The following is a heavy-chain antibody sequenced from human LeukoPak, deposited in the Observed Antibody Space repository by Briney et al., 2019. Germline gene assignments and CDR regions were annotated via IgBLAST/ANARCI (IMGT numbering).Heavy chain of an antibody. J-gene: IGHJ4*02. Sequence: SVKVSCKASGGTFSSYAISWVRQAPGQGLEWMGGIIPIFGTANYAQKFQGRVTITADESTSTAYMELSSRRSEDTAVYYCARVRKVITTRLMYYFDYWGQGTLVTVSS. D-gene: IGHD3-22*01. CDR2: IIPIFGTA. CDR1: GGTFSSYA. V-gene: IGHV1-69*13. CDR3: ARVRKVITTRLMYYFDY.